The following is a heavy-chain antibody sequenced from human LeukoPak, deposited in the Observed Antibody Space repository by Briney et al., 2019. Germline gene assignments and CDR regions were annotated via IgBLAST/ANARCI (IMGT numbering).Heavy chain of an antibody. CDR1: GYTFTSYG. D-gene: IGHD3-22*01. CDR3: ARYDYYDSSGYYDY. Sequence: ASVKVSCKASGYTFTSYGITWVRQAPGQGLEWMGWISSFNGNTNYAQKLQGRVTMTTDTSTSTAYMELRGLRSDDTAVYYCARYDYYDSSGYYDYWGQGTLVTVSS. V-gene: IGHV1-18*01. CDR2: ISSFNGNT. J-gene: IGHJ4*02.